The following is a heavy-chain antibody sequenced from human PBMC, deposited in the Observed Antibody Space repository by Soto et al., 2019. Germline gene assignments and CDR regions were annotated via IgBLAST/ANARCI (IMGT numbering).Heavy chain of an antibody. CDR2: IYTSGST. D-gene: IGHD4-17*01. J-gene: IGHJ4*02. CDR3: ATTGPGPHY. V-gene: IGHV4-4*07. Sequence: SGTLSLTCTVSSGSISSYYWSGIRQPAGKGLECIGRIYTSGSTNYNPSLKSRVTMSVDTSKNQFSLKLSSVTAADTAVYYCATTGPGPHYWGQGTLVPV. CDR1: SGSISSYY.